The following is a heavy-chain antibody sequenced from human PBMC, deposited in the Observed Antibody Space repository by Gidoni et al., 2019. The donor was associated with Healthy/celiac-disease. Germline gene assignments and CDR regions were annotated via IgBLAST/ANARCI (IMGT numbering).Heavy chain of an antibody. Sequence: QLQLVQSGADVRKPGASVTVSWTASGYTLTSHYMQWVRKARGKGLGWIGRIKPRGGSKRYAQNFQGRVTMTRDTLTSTVYMELSSLRSEYTAVYYCARGSSGYDQGWFDPWGQGTLVTVSS. J-gene: IGHJ5*02. D-gene: IGHD5-12*01. CDR2: IKPRGGSK. V-gene: IGHV1-46*01. CDR1: GYTLTSHY. CDR3: ARGSSGYDQGWFDP.